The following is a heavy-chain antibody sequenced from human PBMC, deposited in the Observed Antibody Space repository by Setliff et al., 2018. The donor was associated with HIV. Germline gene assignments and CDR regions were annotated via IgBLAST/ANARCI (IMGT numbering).Heavy chain of an antibody. CDR1: GYTLGGNY. CDR3: GVGSGYYYGVVVY. V-gene: IGHV1-2*02. Sequence: ASVKVSCKASGYTLGGNYMHWVRQAPGQGLEWMGWIDPNSGGTNYAQKFEGSVTIIADESTSTAYMELSSLRSEDTAVYYCGVGSGYYYGVVVYWGQGTLVTVSS. D-gene: IGHD1-26*01. CDR2: IDPNSGGT. J-gene: IGHJ4*02.